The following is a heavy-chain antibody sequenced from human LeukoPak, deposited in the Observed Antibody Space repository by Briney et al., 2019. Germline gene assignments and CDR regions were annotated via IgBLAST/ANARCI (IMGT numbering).Heavy chain of an antibody. CDR2: INWNGGST. CDR3: ARDPHSGTYTAQGY. V-gene: IGHV3-20*04. CDR1: GFTFDDYG. J-gene: IGHJ4*02. Sequence: GGSLRLSCAASGFTFDDYGMSWVRQAPGKGLEWVFGINWNGGSTGYADSVKGRFTISRDNAKNSLYLQMNSLRAEDTALYYCARDPHSGTYTAQGYWGQGTLVTVSS. D-gene: IGHD1-26*01.